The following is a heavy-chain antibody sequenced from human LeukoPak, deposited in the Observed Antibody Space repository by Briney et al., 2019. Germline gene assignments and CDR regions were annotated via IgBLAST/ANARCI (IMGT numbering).Heavy chain of an antibody. CDR1: GYTFTGYY. V-gene: IGHV1-2*06. D-gene: IGHD2-21*02. Sequence: ASVKVSCKASGYTFTGYYMHWGRQAPGQGLGWMGRINPNGGGTNYAQTYQGRGTMTRDTSISTAYMELSRLRSEDTAVYYCARERSGIVVVTAPFDYWGQGTLVTVSS. J-gene: IGHJ4*02. CDR3: ARERSGIVVVTAPFDY. CDR2: INPNGGGT.